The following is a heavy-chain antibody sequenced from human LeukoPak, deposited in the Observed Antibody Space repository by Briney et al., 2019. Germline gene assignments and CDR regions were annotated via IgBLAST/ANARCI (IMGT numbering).Heavy chain of an antibody. CDR2: ISSSSSYI. Sequence: GGSLRLSCAVSGFTFSSYSVNWVRQAPGKGLEWVSSISSSSSYIYYADSLKGRFTISRDNPKNSLYLQMNSQRAEDTAVYYCARTSTGWSLDYWGQGTLVTVSS. CDR3: ARTSTGWSLDY. J-gene: IGHJ4*02. CDR1: GFTFSSYS. D-gene: IGHD6-19*01. V-gene: IGHV3-21*01.